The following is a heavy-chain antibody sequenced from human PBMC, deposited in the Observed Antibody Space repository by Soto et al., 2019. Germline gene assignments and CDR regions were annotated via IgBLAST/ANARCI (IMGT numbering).Heavy chain of an antibody. CDR1: GYSFTSYW. CDR2: IYPGDSDT. J-gene: IGHJ6*02. Sequence: ESLKISCKGSGYSFTSYWIGWVRQMPGKGLEWMGIIYPGDSDTRYSPSFQGQVTISADKSISTAYLQWSSLKASDTAMYYCARHSGYSYGYGYYYYGMDVWGQGTTVTVSS. V-gene: IGHV5-51*01. D-gene: IGHD5-18*01. CDR3: ARHSGYSYGYGYYYYGMDV.